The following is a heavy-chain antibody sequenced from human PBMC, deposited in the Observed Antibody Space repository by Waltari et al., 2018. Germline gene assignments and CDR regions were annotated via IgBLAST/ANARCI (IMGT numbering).Heavy chain of an antibody. CDR2: IKQDGSEK. D-gene: IGHD6-13*01. J-gene: IGHJ6*02. Sequence: EVQLVESGGGLVQPGGSLRLSCAASGFTFSSYWMSWVRQAPGKGLEGVANIKQDGSEKYYVGSVKGRFTISRDNAKNSLYLQMNSLRAEDTAVYYCASSAAAGTYYYYGMDVWGQGTTVTVSS. CDR1: GFTFSSYW. CDR3: ASSAAAGTYYYYGMDV. V-gene: IGHV3-7*01.